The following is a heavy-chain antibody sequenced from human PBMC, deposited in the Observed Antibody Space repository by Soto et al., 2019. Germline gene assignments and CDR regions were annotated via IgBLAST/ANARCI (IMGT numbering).Heavy chain of an antibody. J-gene: IGHJ6*02. Sequence: SETLSLTCTVSGGSISSYYWSWIRQPPGKGLEWIGYIYYSGSTNYNPSLKSRVTISVDTSKNRFSLKLSSVTAADTAVYYCARGNNWGYYYYGMDVWGQGTTVTVSS. D-gene: IGHD7-27*01. CDR1: GGSISSYY. V-gene: IGHV4-59*01. CDR3: ARGNNWGYYYYGMDV. CDR2: IYYSGST.